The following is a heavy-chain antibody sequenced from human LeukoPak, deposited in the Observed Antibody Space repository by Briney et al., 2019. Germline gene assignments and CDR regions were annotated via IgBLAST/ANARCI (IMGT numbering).Heavy chain of an antibody. Sequence: GGSLRLSCAASGFTFSSYAMSWVRQAPGKGLEWVSAISGSGGSTYYADSVKGRFTISRDNSKNTLYLQMNSLRAEDTAVYYCVKTDSSSWYVSNWFDPWGQGTLVTVSS. D-gene: IGHD6-13*01. CDR3: VKTDSSSWYVSNWFDP. CDR1: GFTFSSYA. CDR2: ISGSGGST. J-gene: IGHJ5*02. V-gene: IGHV3-23*01.